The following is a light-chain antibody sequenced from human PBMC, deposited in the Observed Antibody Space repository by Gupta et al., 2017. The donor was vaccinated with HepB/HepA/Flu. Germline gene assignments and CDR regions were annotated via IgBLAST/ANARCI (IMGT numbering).Light chain of an antibody. CDR3: LQYGSNPRT. CDR1: QGIRKC. CDR2: RAS. Sequence: ITMTQSPSSLSASVGDRVTITCRASQGIRKCLGWYQQKPGKAPKLLIDRASILQGGVPSRFSGSGSGTEFTLTINSLQAEDVATYYCLQYGSNPRTFGHGTKVDTK. J-gene: IGKJ3*01. V-gene: IGKV1-17*01.